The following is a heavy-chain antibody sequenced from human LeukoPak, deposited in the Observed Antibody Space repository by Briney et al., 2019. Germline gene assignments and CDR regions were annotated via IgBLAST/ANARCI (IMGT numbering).Heavy chain of an antibody. J-gene: IGHJ6*02. CDR2: IKQDGSEK. CDR3: AREDGYSFRFTYYYYGMDV. CDR1: GFTFSRYW. V-gene: IGHV3-7*01. D-gene: IGHD5-18*01. Sequence: GGSLRLSCAASGFTFSRYWMSWVRQAPGKGLECVANIKQDGSEKYYVDSVKGRFTISRDNAKNSLYLQMSSLRAEDTAVYYCAREDGYSFRFTYYYYGMDVWGQGTTVTVSS.